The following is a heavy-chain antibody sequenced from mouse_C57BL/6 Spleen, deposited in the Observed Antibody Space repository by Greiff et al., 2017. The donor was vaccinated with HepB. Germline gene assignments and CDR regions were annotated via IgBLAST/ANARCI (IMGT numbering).Heavy chain of an antibody. CDR3: TRVSYYYGSRYFDY. CDR1: GFTFSSYA. CDR2: ISSGGDYI. D-gene: IGHD1-1*01. V-gene: IGHV5-9-1*02. J-gene: IGHJ2*01. Sequence: EVKLVESGEGLVKPGGSLKLSCAASGFTFSSYAMSWVRQTPEKRLEWVAYISSGGDYIYYADTVKGRFTISRDNARNTLYLQMSSLKSEDTAMYYCTRVSYYYGSRYFDYWGQGTTLTVSS.